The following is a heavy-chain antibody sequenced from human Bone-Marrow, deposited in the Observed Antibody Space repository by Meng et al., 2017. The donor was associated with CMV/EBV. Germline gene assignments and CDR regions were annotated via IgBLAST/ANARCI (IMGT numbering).Heavy chain of an antibody. CDR3: ASPSSSFTDP. Sequence: SCAASGFTFSDYYMIWIRQAPGKGLEWVSYISSSGSTIYYADSVKGRFTISRDNAKNSLYLQMNSLRAEDTAVYYCASPSSSFTDPWGQGTLVTVSS. CDR1: GFTFSDYY. CDR2: ISSSGSTI. D-gene: IGHD6-13*01. V-gene: IGHV3-11*01. J-gene: IGHJ5*02.